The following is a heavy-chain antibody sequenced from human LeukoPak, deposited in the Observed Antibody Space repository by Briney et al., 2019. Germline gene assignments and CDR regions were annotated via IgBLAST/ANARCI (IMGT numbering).Heavy chain of an antibody. J-gene: IGHJ3*02. D-gene: IGHD3-22*01. CDR3: ARKAGVTVIDDAFDI. CDR2: ISRGGSAI. V-gene: IGHV3-48*03. Sequence: GGSLRLSCAASGFTFSSYEMNWVRQAPGKGLEWVSYISRGGSAIYYADSVKGRFTISRDNAKNSLYLQMNSLRAEDTAVYYCARKAGVTVIDDAFDIWGQGTMVTVSS. CDR1: GFTFSSYE.